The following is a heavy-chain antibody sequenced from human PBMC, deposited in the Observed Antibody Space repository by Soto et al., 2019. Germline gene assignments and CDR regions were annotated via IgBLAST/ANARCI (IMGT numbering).Heavy chain of an antibody. Sequence: VQLVQSGAEVKKPGSSVKVSCKASGGTFSSYAISWVRQAPGQGLEWVGGIIPIFGTANYAQKFQGRVTITADESTSTAYMELSSLRSEDTAVYYCARDHPNCSGGSCYSRAAEYFQHWGQGTLVTVSS. D-gene: IGHD2-15*01. CDR2: IIPIFGTA. CDR3: ARDHPNCSGGSCYSRAAEYFQH. V-gene: IGHV1-69*01. CDR1: GGTFSSYA. J-gene: IGHJ1*01.